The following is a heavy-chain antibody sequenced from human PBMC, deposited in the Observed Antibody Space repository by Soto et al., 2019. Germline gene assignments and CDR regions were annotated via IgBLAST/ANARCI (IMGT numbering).Heavy chain of an antibody. CDR2: IYYSGGT. CDR1: GGSISSYY. Sequence: SETLSLTCTVSGGSISSYYWSWIRQPPGKGLEWIGYIYYSGGTNYNPSLKSRVTISVDTSKNQFSLKLSSVTAADTAVYYCARGMSGGGATYYYGSGSYPYFDYWGQGTLVTVSS. J-gene: IGHJ4*02. D-gene: IGHD3-10*01. CDR3: ARGMSGGGATYYYGSGSYPYFDY. V-gene: IGHV4-59*01.